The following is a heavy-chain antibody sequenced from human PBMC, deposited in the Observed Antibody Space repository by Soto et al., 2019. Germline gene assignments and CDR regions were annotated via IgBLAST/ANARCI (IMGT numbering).Heavy chain of an antibody. V-gene: IGHV3-23*01. CDR3: AKNSRQQLETRYYYYYYGMDV. CDR2: ISGSGGST. J-gene: IGHJ6*02. D-gene: IGHD6-13*01. CDR1: GFTFSSYA. Sequence: GGSLRLSCAASGFTFSSYAMSWVRQAPGKGLEWVSAISGSGGSTYYADSVKGRFTISRDNSKNTLYLQMNSLRAEDTAVYYCAKNSRQQLETRYYYYYYGMDVWGQGTTVTVSS.